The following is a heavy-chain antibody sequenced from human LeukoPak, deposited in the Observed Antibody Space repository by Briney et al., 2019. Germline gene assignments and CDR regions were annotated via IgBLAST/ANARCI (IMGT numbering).Heavy chain of an antibody. V-gene: IGHV3-23*01. D-gene: IGHD3-22*01. Sequence: PGGSLRLSCAASGFTFSSYAMSWVRQAPGKGPEWVSSLSGGGGDTYYADSVNGRFTISRDNSKKTLYLQMNSLRAEDTAVYYCAKDRYYDSRRAYDYWGQGTLVIVSS. CDR1: GFTFSSYA. CDR3: AKDRYYDSRRAYDY. J-gene: IGHJ4*02. CDR2: LSGGGGDT.